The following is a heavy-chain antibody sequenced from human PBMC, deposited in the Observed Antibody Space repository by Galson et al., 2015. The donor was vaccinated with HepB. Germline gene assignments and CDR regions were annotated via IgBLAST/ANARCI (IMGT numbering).Heavy chain of an antibody. V-gene: IGHV4-39*07. Sequence: TLSLTCTVSGGSISSSSYYWGWIRQPPGKGLEWIGSIYYSGSTYYNPSLKSRVTISVDTSKNQFSLKLSSVTAADTAVYYCARDELKWELHYWGQGTLVTVSS. D-gene: IGHD1-26*01. CDR3: ARDELKWELHY. CDR2: IYYSGST. J-gene: IGHJ4*02. CDR1: GGSISSSSYY.